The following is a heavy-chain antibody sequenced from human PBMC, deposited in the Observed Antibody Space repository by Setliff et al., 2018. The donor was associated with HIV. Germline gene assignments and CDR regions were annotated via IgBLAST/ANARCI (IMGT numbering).Heavy chain of an antibody. CDR1: GVSISSGSYY. D-gene: IGHD3-10*01. Sequence: PSETLSLTCTVSGVSISSGSYYWSWIRQSAGKGLEWIGRIYTSGSTNDNPSLKSRVTISVDTSKNQFSLKLSFVNAADTAVYYCARGWFGGYYFDYWGQGTLVTVSS. V-gene: IGHV4-61*02. CDR3: ARGWFGGYYFDY. CDR2: IYTSGST. J-gene: IGHJ4*02.